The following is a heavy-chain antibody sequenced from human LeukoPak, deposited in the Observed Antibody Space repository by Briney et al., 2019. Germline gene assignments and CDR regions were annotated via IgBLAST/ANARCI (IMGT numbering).Heavy chain of an antibody. V-gene: IGHV3-11*06. CDR1: GFTFTNSY. CDR2: ISGSGDDT. CDR3: ARDPRTVRV. Sequence: GGSLRLSCAASGFTFTNSYMTWVRQAPGKGLEWLSYISGSGDDTNYAGSVRGRFTISRDNAKNSLYLQMNSLRVEDTAVYYCARDPRTVRVWGQGTLVTVSS. J-gene: IGHJ4*02. D-gene: IGHD1-1*01.